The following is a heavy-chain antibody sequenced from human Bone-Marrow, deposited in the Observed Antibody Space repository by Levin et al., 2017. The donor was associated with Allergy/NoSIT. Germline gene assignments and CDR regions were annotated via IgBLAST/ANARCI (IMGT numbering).Heavy chain of an antibody. Sequence: LSLTCAASGLTLSNAWMTWARQAPGKGLEWVGRIKTKTEGGATDYAAPVKGRFTISRDDSKNTLYLQMNSLTTEDTAVYFCAPHYGMDVWGQGTTVTVSS. V-gene: IGHV3-15*01. D-gene: IGHD3-10*01. J-gene: IGHJ6*02. CDR1: GLTLSNAW. CDR3: APHYGMDV. CDR2: IKTKTEGGAT.